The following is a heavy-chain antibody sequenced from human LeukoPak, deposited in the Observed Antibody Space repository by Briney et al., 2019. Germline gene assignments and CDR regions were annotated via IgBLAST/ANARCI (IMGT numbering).Heavy chain of an antibody. D-gene: IGHD6-13*01. Sequence: GGSLRLSCAASGFTFSSYWMSWVRQAPGKGLEWVSAISGSGGSTYYADSVKGRFTTSRDNSKNTLYLQMNSLRAEDTAVYYCARGIAEFDYWGQGTLVTVSS. J-gene: IGHJ4*02. CDR3: ARGIAEFDY. CDR1: GFTFSSYW. CDR2: ISGSGGST. V-gene: IGHV3-23*01.